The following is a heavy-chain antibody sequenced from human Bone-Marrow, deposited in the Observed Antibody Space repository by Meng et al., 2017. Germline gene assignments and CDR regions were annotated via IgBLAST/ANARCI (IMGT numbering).Heavy chain of an antibody. D-gene: IGHD2-2*01. CDR2: IIPIFGTA. J-gene: IGHJ4*02. CDR3: ASTLGTSYGFAEFDY. CDR1: GGTFSSYA. Sequence: QVQRVQSGREVKKPGSSVKVSCKASGGTFSSYAISWVRQAPGQGLEWMGGIIPIFGTANYAQKFQGRVTITADESTSTAYMELSSLRSEDTAVYYCASTLGTSYGFAEFDYWGQGTLVTVSS. V-gene: IGHV1-69*01.